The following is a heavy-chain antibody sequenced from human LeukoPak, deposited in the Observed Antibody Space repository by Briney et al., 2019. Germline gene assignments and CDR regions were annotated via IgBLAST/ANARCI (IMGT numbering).Heavy chain of an antibody. J-gene: IGHJ4*02. V-gene: IGHV4-59*01. CDR1: GGSISSYY. Sequence: SETLSLTCTVSGGSISSYYWSWIRQPPGKELEWIGYIYYSGSTNYNPSLKSRVTISVDTSKNQFSLKLTSVTAADTAVYYCARAGSSSTSWILDYWGQGTLATVSS. D-gene: IGHD2-2*01. CDR2: IYYSGST. CDR3: ARAGSSSTSWILDY.